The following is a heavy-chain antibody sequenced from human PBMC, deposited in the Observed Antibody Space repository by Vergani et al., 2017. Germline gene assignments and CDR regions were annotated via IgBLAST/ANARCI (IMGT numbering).Heavy chain of an antibody. CDR2: IFYTGTS. Sequence: QVQLQQWGAGLLKPSETLSLTCSVSGTSISGSSDYWGWIRQPPGKGLEWIGSIFYTGTSYYNPSLESRATNSVDTSKNQFSLKLKSVTAADTAVYYCARQFGGGGVYRFDHWGQGTLVTVSS. CDR1: GTSISGSSDY. V-gene: IGHV4-39*01. D-gene: IGHD3-16*01. J-gene: IGHJ4*02. CDR3: ARQFGGGGVYRFDH.